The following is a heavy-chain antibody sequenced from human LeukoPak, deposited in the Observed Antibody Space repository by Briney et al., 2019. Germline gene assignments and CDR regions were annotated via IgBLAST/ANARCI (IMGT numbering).Heavy chain of an antibody. CDR2: IYHSGST. V-gene: IGHV4-30-2*01. CDR1: GGSISSGGYS. Sequence: SETLSLTCAVSGGSISSGGYSWSWTRQPPGKGLEWIGYIYHSGSTYYNPSLKSRVTIPVDRSKNQFSLKLSSVTAADTAVYYCATDSSGYLGAFDIWGQGTMVTVSS. D-gene: IGHD3-22*01. J-gene: IGHJ3*02. CDR3: ATDSSGYLGAFDI.